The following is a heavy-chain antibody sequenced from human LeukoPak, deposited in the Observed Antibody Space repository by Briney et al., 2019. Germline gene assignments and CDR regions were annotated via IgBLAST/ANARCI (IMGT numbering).Heavy chain of an antibody. CDR1: GGSISSGGYS. V-gene: IGHV4-30-2*01. Sequence: SETLSLTCAVSGGSISSGGYSWSWIRQPPGKGLEWIGYIYHSGSTYYNPSLKSRVTISVDRSKNQFSLKLSSVTAADTAVYYCASLCTMIAVAPKSGMDVWGQGTPVTVSS. J-gene: IGHJ6*02. CDR3: ASLCTMIAVAPKSGMDV. CDR2: IYHSGST. D-gene: IGHD3-22*01.